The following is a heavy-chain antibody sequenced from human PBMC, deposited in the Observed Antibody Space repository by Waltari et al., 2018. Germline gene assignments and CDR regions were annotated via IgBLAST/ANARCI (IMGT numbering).Heavy chain of an antibody. J-gene: IGHJ6*02. V-gene: IGHV3-30*04. Sequence: QVQLVESGGGVVQPGRSLRLSCAASEFTFSSYAMHWVRQAPGKGVEWVAVISYNAINTYYVDSVKGRFTISRDNSKKTLYMQMNSLRPEDTAVYYCARDYCDRTNCHGMDVWGQGTTVTVSS. CDR3: ARDYCDRTNCHGMDV. CDR1: EFTFSSYA. D-gene: IGHD4-17*01. CDR2: ISYNAINT.